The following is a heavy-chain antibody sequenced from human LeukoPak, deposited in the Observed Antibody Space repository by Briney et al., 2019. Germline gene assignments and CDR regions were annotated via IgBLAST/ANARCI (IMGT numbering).Heavy chain of an antibody. V-gene: IGHV3-48*02. Sequence: AGGSLRLSCAASGFTFSSYSMNWVRQAPGKGLEWVSYISGSGSPIYYADSVKGRFIISRDNAKNSLYLQMDSLRDEDAAVYYCARDRDWCFDYWGQGTLVTVSS. CDR2: ISGSGSPI. D-gene: IGHD2-8*02. CDR1: GFTFSSYS. J-gene: IGHJ4*02. CDR3: ARDRDWCFDY.